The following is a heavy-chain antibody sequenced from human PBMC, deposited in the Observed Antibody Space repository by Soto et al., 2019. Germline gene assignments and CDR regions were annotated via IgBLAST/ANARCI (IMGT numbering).Heavy chain of an antibody. Sequence: GGSLRLSCAASGFTFSSYGMHWVRQAPGKGLEWVAVISYDGSNKYYADSVKGRFTISRDNSKNTLYLQMNSLRAEDTAVYYCAKESAERVTFDYWGQGTLVTVSS. V-gene: IGHV3-30*18. CDR1: GFTFSSYG. J-gene: IGHJ4*02. CDR2: ISYDGSNK. D-gene: IGHD4-4*01. CDR3: AKESAERVTFDY.